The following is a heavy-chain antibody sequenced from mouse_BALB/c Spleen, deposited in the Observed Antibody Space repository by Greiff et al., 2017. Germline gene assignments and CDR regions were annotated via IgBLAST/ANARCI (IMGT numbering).Heavy chain of an antibody. CDR2: ILPGSGST. CDR3: AGGAYDNGFAY. V-gene: IGHV1-9*01. D-gene: IGHD2-4*01. CDR1: GYTFSSYW. Sequence: QVQLKESGAELMKPWASVKISCKATGYTFSSYWIKWVKQRPGHGLEWIGEILPGSGSTNYNEKFKGKATCTADKYSNTDYMQLSILPSEDSAVYYYAGGAYDNGFAYWGQGTMVTVSA. J-gene: IGHJ3*01.